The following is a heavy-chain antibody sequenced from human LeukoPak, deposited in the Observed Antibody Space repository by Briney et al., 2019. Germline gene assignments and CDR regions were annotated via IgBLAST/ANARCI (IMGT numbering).Heavy chain of an antibody. Sequence: SETLSLTCTVSGGSISSYYWTWIRQSPGKGLEWIGYIYHSGSTYYNPSLRSRVTISLFTSKNQFSLKLSSVTAADTAVCYCARSQWGYAFDIWGQGTMVTVSS. CDR1: GGSISSYY. V-gene: IGHV4-59*01. D-gene: IGHD2-15*01. CDR3: ARSQWGYAFDI. CDR2: IYHSGST. J-gene: IGHJ3*02.